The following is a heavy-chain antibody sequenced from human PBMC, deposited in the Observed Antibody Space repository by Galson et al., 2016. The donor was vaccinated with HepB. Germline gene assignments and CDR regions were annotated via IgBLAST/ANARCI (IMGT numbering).Heavy chain of an antibody. CDR2: VYYSGGA. Sequence: ETLSLTCTVSGGSINSNTYYWGWIRQPPGKGLEWIGSVYYSGGAYYNPALKSRVTISVDTPKNQFSLKLNSVTAADTAAYYCARRLTFVPGAHSRGYFDYWGQGTLVTVSS. V-gene: IGHV4-39*01. J-gene: IGHJ4*02. CDR1: GGSINSNTYY. D-gene: IGHD4/OR15-4a*01. CDR3: ARRLTFVPGAHSRGYFDY.